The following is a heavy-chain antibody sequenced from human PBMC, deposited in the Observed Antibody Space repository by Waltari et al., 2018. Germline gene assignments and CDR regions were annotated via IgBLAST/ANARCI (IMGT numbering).Heavy chain of an antibody. Sequence: EVQLVESGGGVRRPGGSLRLSCAASGFNFADHGMRWVRQAPGKGLVWVSRINWKGGSRCYADSVMGRFTISRDNAKNSLYLQRNSLRADDTALYYCAREKLMGEYIDYWGQGTLVTVSS. CDR2: INWKGGSR. V-gene: IGHV3-20*04. J-gene: IGHJ4*02. CDR3: AREKLMGEYIDY. D-gene: IGHD2-15*01. CDR1: GFNFADHG.